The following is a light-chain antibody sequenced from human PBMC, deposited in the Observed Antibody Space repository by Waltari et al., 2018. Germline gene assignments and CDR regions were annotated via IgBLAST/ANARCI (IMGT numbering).Light chain of an antibody. CDR3: QQSYSHIT. V-gene: IGKV1-39*01. Sequence: DIQMTQSPSSLSASVGDRVTITCRASQSISSYLNWYQQKPGKAPKLLIYAASSLQSGVPSRFSGSGSGTDFTLTISSLQPEDFATYYCQQSYSHITFGQGTRLEIK. CDR2: AAS. CDR1: QSISSY. J-gene: IGKJ5*01.